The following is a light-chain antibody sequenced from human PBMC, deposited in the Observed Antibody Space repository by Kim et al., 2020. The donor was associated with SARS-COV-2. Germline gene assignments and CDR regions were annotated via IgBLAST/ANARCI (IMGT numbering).Light chain of an antibody. CDR3: QVWDSSTYV. V-gene: IGLV3-9*01. Sequence: VAPGQPARITCGGHNIESKNVHWYQQKPGQAPVLVIYRDNNRPSGIPERFSGSNAGNTATLTISRAQAGDEADYYCQVWDSSTYVFGTGTKVSVL. CDR1: NIESKN. CDR2: RDN. J-gene: IGLJ1*01.